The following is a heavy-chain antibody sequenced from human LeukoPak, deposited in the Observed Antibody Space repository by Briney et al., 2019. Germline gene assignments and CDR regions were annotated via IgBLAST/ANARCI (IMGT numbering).Heavy chain of an antibody. D-gene: IGHD5-24*01. Sequence: SVRVSCKASGGTFSSYAISWVRQAPGQGLEWMGGIIPIFGTANYAQKFQGRVTITADESTSTAYMELSSLRSEDTAVYYCAREEMATIGYFDYWGQGTLVTVSS. CDR2: IIPIFGTA. V-gene: IGHV1-69*01. J-gene: IGHJ4*02. CDR3: AREEMATIGYFDY. CDR1: GGTFSSYA.